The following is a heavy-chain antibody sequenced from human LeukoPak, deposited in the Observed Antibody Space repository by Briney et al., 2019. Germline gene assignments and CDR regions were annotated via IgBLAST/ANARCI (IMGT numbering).Heavy chain of an antibody. D-gene: IGHD6-13*01. Sequence: SETLSLTCAVYGGSFGGYYWSWIRQPPGKGLEWIGEINHSGTTNYNPSLKSRVTISVDTSKNQFSLKLSSVTAADTAVYYCARALAAADSFDYWGQGTLVTVSS. CDR1: GGSFGGYY. CDR3: ARALAAADSFDY. V-gene: IGHV4-34*01. CDR2: INHSGTT. J-gene: IGHJ4*02.